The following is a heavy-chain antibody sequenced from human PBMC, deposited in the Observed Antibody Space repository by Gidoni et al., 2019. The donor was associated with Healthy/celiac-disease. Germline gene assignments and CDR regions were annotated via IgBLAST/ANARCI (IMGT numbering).Heavy chain of an antibody. V-gene: IGHV3-30*18. CDR3: AKEGIIYSSRGYYFDY. Sequence: QVQLVESGGGVVQPGRSLRISCAASGCTFSSYGMHWVRQAPGKGLEWVAVISYDGSNKYYADSVKGRFTISRDNSKNTLYLQMNSLRAEDTAVYYCAKEGIIYSSRGYYFDYWGQGTLVTVSS. CDR1: GCTFSSYG. CDR2: ISYDGSNK. J-gene: IGHJ4*02. D-gene: IGHD6-13*01.